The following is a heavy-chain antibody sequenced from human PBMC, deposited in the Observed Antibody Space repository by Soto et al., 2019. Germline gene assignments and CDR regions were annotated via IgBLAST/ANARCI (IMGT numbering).Heavy chain of an antibody. CDR2: IYWDDDK. J-gene: IGHJ4*02. CDR1: GFSLTTTRMG. V-gene: IGHV2-5*02. Sequence: GSGPYAGDPAHPLTLTCAFSGFSLTTTRMGVAWIRQPPGKALEWLALIYWDDDKRYSPSLKNRLTVSKDTSTNRVVLTITNISPDDTGTYFCAHAGDFDLLSFDRWGPGTLVTVSS. CDR3: AHAGDFDLLSFDR. D-gene: IGHD2-15*01.